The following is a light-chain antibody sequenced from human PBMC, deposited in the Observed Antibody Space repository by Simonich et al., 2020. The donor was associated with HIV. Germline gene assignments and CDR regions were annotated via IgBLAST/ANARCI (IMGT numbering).Light chain of an antibody. V-gene: IGKV4-1*01. CDR2: WAS. CDR3: QQYYGTPLT. CDR1: QSVLYSSNNKNY. J-gene: IGKJ4*01. Sequence: DIVMTQSPDSLAVSLGERATINCKSSQSVLYSSNNKNYLDWYQQKPGQPPKLLIYWASTRESGVPDRFSGSGSGTDFTLTISTLQAEDVAVYYCQQYYGTPLTFGGGTRVEIK.